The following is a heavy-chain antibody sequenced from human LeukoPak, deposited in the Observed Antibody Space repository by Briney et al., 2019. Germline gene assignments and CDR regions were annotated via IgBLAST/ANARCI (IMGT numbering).Heavy chain of an antibody. J-gene: IGHJ4*02. CDR1: GITFSTYS. CDR2: ITSSSGTI. Sequence: GGSLRLSCAASGITFSTYSMNWVRQAPGKGLEWVSYITSSSGTIYYADSVKGRFTISRDNAKNSLYLQMNSLRAEDTAVYYCTRDLGYIVRATDVDYWGQGTLVTVSS. CDR3: TRDLGYIVRATDVDY. D-gene: IGHD1-26*01. V-gene: IGHV3-48*01.